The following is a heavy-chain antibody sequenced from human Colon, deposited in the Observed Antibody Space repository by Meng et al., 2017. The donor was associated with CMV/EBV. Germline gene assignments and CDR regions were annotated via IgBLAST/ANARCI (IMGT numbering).Heavy chain of an antibody. J-gene: IGHJ4*02. CDR3: ARELARGGY. CDR2: ISPYNGDT. V-gene: IGHV1-18*01. Sequence: HPWASVKVSCKTSGYPFTHFGISWVRQAPGQGLEWMAYISPYNGDTNYAQRFQGRVALTTDTTTSTVYMELGSLTSDDTAMYYCARELARGGYWGQGTLVTVSS. CDR1: GYPFTHFG.